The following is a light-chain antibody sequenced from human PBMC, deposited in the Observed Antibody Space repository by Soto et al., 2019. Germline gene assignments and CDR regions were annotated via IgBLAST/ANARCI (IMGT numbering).Light chain of an antibody. CDR3: QQYENTLWT. Sequence: ETVLTQSPGTLSLSPGERATLSCRASQSVSSTSLAWYQQKPDQAPRLLIYGASTRATGIPDRFSGSGSGTDFTLTISRLEPEDFAVYFCQQYENTLWTFGQGTKVEIK. CDR1: QSVSSTS. J-gene: IGKJ1*01. CDR2: GAS. V-gene: IGKV3-20*01.